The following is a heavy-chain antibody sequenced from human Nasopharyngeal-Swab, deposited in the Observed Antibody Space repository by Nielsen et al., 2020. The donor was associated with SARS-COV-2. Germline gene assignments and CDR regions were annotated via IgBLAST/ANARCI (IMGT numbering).Heavy chain of an antibody. CDR2: ISSSTSYT. D-gene: IGHD3-9*01. CDR3: ARDQRYFDWLLYRYFDY. J-gene: IGHJ4*02. V-gene: IGHV3-21*01. Sequence: GESLKISCAASGFTFSSYEMNWVRQAPGKGLEWVSSISSSTSYTYYADSVKGRFTISRDNAKNSLYLQMNSLRAEDTAVYYCARDQRYFDWLLYRYFDYWGQGTLVTVSS. CDR1: GFTFSSYE.